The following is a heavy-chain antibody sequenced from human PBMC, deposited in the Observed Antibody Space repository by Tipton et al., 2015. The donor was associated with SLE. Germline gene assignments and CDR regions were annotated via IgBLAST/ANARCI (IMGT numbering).Heavy chain of an antibody. J-gene: IGHJ5*02. V-gene: IGHV3-66*04. Sequence: SLRLSCAASGFTVSYDYMTWVRQAPGKGLEWVSSINSAAGTYYADSVKGRFVISRENSKNTLYLQMNSLRAEDTAVYYCARHSPNWFDPWGQGMLVTVSS. CDR1: GFTVSYDY. CDR2: INSAAGT. CDR3: ARHSPNWFDP.